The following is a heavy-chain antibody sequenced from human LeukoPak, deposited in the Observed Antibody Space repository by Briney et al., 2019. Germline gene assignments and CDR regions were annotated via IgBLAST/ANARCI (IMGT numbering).Heavy chain of an antibody. D-gene: IGHD3-10*01. J-gene: IGHJ4*02. V-gene: IGHV3-23*01. Sequence: GGSLRLSCAASGFTFSSYAMSWVRQAPGKGLEWVSAISGSGGSTYYADSVKGRFTISRDNSKNTLYLQMNSLRAEDTAVYYCARTTYYYGSGRQDTLDYWGQGTLVTVSS. CDR3: ARTTYYYGSGRQDTLDY. CDR1: GFTFSSYA. CDR2: ISGSGGST.